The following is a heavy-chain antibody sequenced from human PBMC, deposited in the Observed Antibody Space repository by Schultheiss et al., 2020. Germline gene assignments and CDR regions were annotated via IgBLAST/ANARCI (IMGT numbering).Heavy chain of an antibody. J-gene: IGHJ6*02. V-gene: IGHV4-59*12. CDR1: GGPISGNY. CDR2: ISHDGGV. Sequence: SQTLSLTCTVSGGPISGNYLNWIRQPPGKGLEWLALISHDGGVHYNPPLARRLTMSADTSKNQFSLKLSSVTAADTAVYYCAGVPTTVTYENYYYYYGMDVWGQGTTVTVSS. CDR3: AGVPTTVTYENYYYYYGMDV. D-gene: IGHD4-17*01.